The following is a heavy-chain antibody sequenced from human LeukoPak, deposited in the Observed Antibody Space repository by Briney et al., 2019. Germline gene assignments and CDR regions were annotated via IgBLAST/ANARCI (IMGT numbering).Heavy chain of an antibody. CDR3: ARAPIRYYYGAGGYYYYMDV. CDR2: ISTSGST. Sequence: SETLSLTCTVSGDSITSGSYYWSWIRQPAEKGLEWIGRISTSGSTTYNPSLKSRVTITIDKSRNEVSLHLSSVTAADTAIYYCARAPIRYYYGAGGYYYYMDVWGKGTTVTISS. D-gene: IGHD3-10*01. CDR1: GDSITSGSYY. V-gene: IGHV4-61*02. J-gene: IGHJ6*03.